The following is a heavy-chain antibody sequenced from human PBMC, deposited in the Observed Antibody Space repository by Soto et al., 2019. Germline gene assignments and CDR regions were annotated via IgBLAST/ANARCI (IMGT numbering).Heavy chain of an antibody. CDR3: AALKWGRNYYCMDV. D-gene: IGHD3-16*01. Sequence: SVKVSCKASGFTFTSSAVQWVRQARGQRLEWIGWIVVGSGNTNYAQKFQERVTITRDMSTSTAYMELSSLRSEDTAVYYCAALKWGRNYYCMDVWGQGTTVTVSS. J-gene: IGHJ6*02. CDR1: GFTFTSSA. V-gene: IGHV1-58*01. CDR2: IVVGSGNT.